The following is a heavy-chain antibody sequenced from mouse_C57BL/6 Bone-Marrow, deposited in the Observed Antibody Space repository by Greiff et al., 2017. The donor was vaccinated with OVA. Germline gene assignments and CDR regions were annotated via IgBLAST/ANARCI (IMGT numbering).Heavy chain of an antibody. V-gene: IGHV1-82*01. CDR2: IYPGDGDT. CDR3: ARERIYYGNYVDY. Sequence: QVQLQQSGPELVKPGASVKISCKASGYAFSSSWMNWVKQRPGKGLEWIGRIYPGDGDTNYNGKFKGKATLTADKSSSTAYMQLSSLTSEDSAVYFCARERIYYGNYVDYWGQGTTLTVSS. J-gene: IGHJ2*01. D-gene: IGHD2-1*01. CDR1: GYAFSSSW.